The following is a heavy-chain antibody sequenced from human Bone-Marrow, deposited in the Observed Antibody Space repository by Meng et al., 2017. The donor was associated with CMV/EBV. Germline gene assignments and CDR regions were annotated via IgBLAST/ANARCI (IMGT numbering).Heavy chain of an antibody. CDR1: GFIFSSYW. CDR2: INVDGSRT. D-gene: IGHD2-2*01. CDR3: ARGCSTSCYYGMDV. Sequence: GESLKISCAASGFIFSSYWMHWVRQAPEKGLVWVSHINVDGSRTDYADSVQGRFRISRDNAKNSLYLQMNSLRAEDTAVYYCARGCSTSCYYGMDVWGQGTTVTVSS. J-gene: IGHJ6*02. V-gene: IGHV3-74*01.